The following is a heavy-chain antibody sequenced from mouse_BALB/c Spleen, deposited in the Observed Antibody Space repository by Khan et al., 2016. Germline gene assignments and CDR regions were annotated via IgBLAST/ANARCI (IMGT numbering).Heavy chain of an antibody. CDR1: GFTFSGFG. CDR2: ISSGSTNF. V-gene: IGHV5-17*02. CDR3: ARIGGSYAMDY. Sequence: EVELVESGGDLVQPGGSRKLSCAASGFTFSGFGMHWVRQAPEKGLEWVAYISSGSTNFYYADTVKGRFTISRDNPKNTLFLQLTSLRSEDTAMYYCARIGGSYAMDYWGQGTSVTVSS. J-gene: IGHJ4*01.